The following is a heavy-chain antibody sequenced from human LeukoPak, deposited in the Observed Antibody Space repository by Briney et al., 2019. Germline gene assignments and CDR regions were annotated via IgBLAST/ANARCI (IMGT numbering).Heavy chain of an antibody. CDR1: GYTFTSYA. V-gene: IGHV7-4-1*02. D-gene: IGHD3-10*01. Sequence: GESLKISCKGSGYTFTSYAMNWVRQAPGQGLEWMGWINTNTGNPTYAQGFTGRFVFSLDTSVSTAYLQISSLKAEDTAVYYCARELYYGSGSLSIFDYWGQGTLVTVSS. CDR3: ARELYYGSGSLSIFDY. J-gene: IGHJ4*02. CDR2: INTNTGNP.